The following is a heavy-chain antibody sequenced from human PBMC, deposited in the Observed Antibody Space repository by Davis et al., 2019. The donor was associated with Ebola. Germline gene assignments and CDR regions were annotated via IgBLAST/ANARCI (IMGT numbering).Heavy chain of an antibody. J-gene: IGHJ4*02. CDR3: ARPAESGSIVAAGTFDY. D-gene: IGHD6-13*01. Sequence: SVKVSCKASGGTFSNYAISWVRQAPGRGLECMGGIIPILGTTNYAQKFQGRVTITADESTSTAYMELSSLRSEDTAVYYCARPAESGSIVAAGTFDYWGQGTLVTVSS. V-gene: IGHV1-69*13. CDR1: GGTFSNYA. CDR2: IIPILGTT.